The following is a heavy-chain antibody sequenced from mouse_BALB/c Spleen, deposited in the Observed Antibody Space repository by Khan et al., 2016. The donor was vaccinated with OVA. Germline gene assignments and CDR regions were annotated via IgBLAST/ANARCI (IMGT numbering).Heavy chain of an antibody. D-gene: IGHD2-1*01. CDR2: ISSGSTYT. CDR3: TRDGNYAHWYFDV. CDR1: GFSFSSYT. V-gene: IGHV5-6-4*01. J-gene: IGHJ1*01. Sequence: EVELVESGGGLVKPGGSLKLSCAASGFSFSSYTMSWVRQTPEKRLEWVATISSGSTYTYYPDSVKGRFTISRDNATNTLYLQMSSLKSEDTAMYYWTRDGNYAHWYFDVWGAGTTVTVSS.